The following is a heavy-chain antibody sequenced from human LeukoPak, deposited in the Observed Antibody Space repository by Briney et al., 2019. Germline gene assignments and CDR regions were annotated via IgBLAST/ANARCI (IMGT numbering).Heavy chain of an antibody. CDR2: INPSGGST. D-gene: IGHD3-3*01. CDR3: ARDETIFGAVTLSDY. Sequence: ASVKVSCKASGYTFTSYYMHWVRQAPGQGLEWMGIINPSGGSTSYAQKFQGRVTMTRDTSTSTVYMELSSLRSEDTAVYYCARDETIFGAVTLSDYWGQGTLVTVSS. CDR1: GYTFTSYY. J-gene: IGHJ4*02. V-gene: IGHV1-46*01.